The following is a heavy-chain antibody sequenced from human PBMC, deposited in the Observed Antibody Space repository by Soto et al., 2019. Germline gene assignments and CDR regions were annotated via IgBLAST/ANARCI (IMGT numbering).Heavy chain of an antibody. CDR2: INQDGSEK. CDR1: ESTVSRDW. J-gene: IGHJ4*02. V-gene: IGHV3-7*04. D-gene: IGHD1-26*01. CDR3: SGGVGDAF. Sequence: EVHLVESGGGLVQTGGSLRLSCAIFESTVSRDWMNWVRQAPGKGLEWVAHINQDGSEKYYVDSVKGRFTISRDNAKKSLYLQMTSLRPADTPMYYCSGGVGDAFWGQGTLVTVSS.